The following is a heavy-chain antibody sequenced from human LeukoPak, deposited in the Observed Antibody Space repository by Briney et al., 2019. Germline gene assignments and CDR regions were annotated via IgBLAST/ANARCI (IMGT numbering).Heavy chain of an antibody. CDR3: ARDHTHYYYMDV. V-gene: IGHV3-11*04. Sequence: GGSLRLSCVVSGFRFSDYYMSWIRQAPGKGLEWVSYISNSGGTIYYADSVKGRFTISRDTAKKSVSLQMNSLRAEDTAVYYCARDHTHYYYMDVWGKGTTVTVSS. J-gene: IGHJ6*03. CDR2: ISNSGGTI. CDR1: GFRFSDYY.